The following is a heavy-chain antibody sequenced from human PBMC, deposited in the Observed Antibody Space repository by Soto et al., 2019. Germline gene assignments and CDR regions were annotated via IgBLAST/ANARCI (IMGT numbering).Heavy chain of an antibody. CDR1: GFSFSSYG. CDR3: GKYSDYGDHRDWFDP. CDR2: ISYHGVNK. V-gene: IGHV3-30*18. Sequence: QVQLVESGGGVVYPGRSLRLSCTASGFSFSSYGVHWVRQAPGKGLEWVAVISYHGVNKYYADSVNGRFTISRDNSKNMVFLQMNSLRVEDTAVYCCGKYSDYGDHRDWFDPWGQGTLVTVSS. J-gene: IGHJ5*02. D-gene: IGHD4-17*01.